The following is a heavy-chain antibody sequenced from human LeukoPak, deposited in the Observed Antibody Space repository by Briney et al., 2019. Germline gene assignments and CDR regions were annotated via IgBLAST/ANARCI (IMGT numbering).Heavy chain of an antibody. D-gene: IGHD3-10*01. CDR3: AKVGLRYYYGSGSYAGPFDY. CDR1: GFTFSSYG. CDR2: ISGSGGST. V-gene: IGHV3-23*01. Sequence: GRSLRLSCAASGFTFSSYGMHWVRQAPGRGLEWVSAISGSGGSTYYADSVKGRFTISRDNSKNTLYLQMNSLRAEDTAVYYCAKVGLRYYYGSGSYAGPFDYWGQGTLVTVSS. J-gene: IGHJ4*02.